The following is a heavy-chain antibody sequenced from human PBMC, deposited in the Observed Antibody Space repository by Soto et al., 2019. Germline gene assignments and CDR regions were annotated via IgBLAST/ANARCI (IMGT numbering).Heavy chain of an antibody. J-gene: IGHJ4*02. CDR2: TGGSGVAT. D-gene: IGHD3-10*01. CDR1: GFTFSGYA. CDR3: AEDSPFSGTGRPAFDY. V-gene: IGHV3-23*01. Sequence: EVQLLESGGALVQPGGSLRLSCAASGFTFSGYAMTWVRQAPGKGLEWVSSTGGSGVATYYADSVTGRFTISRDNSKNTLYLQMDSLRAEDTAVYYCAEDSPFSGTGRPAFDYWGQGTLVTVSS.